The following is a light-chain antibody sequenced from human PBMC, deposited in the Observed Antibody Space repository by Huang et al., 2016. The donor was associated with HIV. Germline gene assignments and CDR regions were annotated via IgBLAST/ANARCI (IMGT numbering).Light chain of an antibody. CDR2: GAS. V-gene: IGKV3-15*01. J-gene: IGKJ1*01. Sequence: EIVMTQSPATLSVSPGERATLSCRASQSVSSNLAWYQQKPGQAPRLLIYGASTRATGIPARFSGSGCGTEFTLTISSLQSEDFAVYYFQQYNNWPRTFGQGTKVEIK. CDR1: QSVSSN. CDR3: QQYNNWPRT.